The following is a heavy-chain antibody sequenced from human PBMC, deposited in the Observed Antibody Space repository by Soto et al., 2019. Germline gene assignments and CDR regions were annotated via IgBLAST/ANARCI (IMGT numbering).Heavy chain of an antibody. J-gene: IGHJ4*02. CDR2: ISGSGGST. CDR1: GFTFSSYA. D-gene: IGHD3-22*01. Sequence: PGVSLRLSCAASGFTFSSYAMSWGRQAPGPGLEWVSAISGSGGSTYYADSVKGRFTISRDNSKNTLYLQMNSLRVEDTAVYYRAKDRYYYDSSGYDYWRQGTLVIFSS. CDR3: AKDRYYYDSSGYDY. V-gene: IGHV3-23*01.